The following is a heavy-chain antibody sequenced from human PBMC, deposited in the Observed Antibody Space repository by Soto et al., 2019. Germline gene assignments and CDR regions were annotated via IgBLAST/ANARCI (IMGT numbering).Heavy chain of an antibody. CDR1: GGTFSSYA. CDR3: ATLRYCSSTSCYDV. CDR2: IIPIFGTA. V-gene: IGHV1-69*13. D-gene: IGHD2-2*01. J-gene: IGHJ6*02. Sequence: SVKVSCKASGGTFSSYAISWVRQAPGQGLEWMGGIIPIFGTANYAQEFQGRVTITADESTSTAYMELSSLRSEDTAVYYCATLRYCSSTSCYDVWGQGTTVTVSS.